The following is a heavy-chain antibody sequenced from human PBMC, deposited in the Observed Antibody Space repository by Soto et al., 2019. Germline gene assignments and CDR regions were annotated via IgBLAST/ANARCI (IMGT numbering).Heavy chain of an antibody. CDR3: ARDPVVIAAAGTFELEGWFDH. V-gene: IGHV1-69*08. D-gene: IGHD6-13*01. CDR2: IIPILGIA. Sequence: QVQLVQSGAEVKKPGSSVKVSCKASVGTFSSSTISWVRQAPGKGLEWMGRIIPILGIANYAQKFQVRVTNTADKATSTANMELSNLRSEDTAVDYFARDPVVIAAAGTFELEGWFDHWGQGTLVTVSS. CDR1: VGTFSSST. J-gene: IGHJ5*02.